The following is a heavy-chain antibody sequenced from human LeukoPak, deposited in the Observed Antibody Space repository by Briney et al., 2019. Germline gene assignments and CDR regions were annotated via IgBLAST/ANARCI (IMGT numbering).Heavy chain of an antibody. D-gene: IGHD3-3*01. J-gene: IGHJ4*02. CDR2: IIPIFGTA. CDR3: ARDLRSVLRFLEWSDMGYFDY. CDR1: GGTFSSYA. Sequence: GASVKVSCKASGGTFSSYAISWVRQAPGQGLEWMGGIIPIFGTANYAQKFQGRVTITADKSTSTAYMELSSLRSEDTAVYYCARDLRSVLRFLEWSDMGYFDYWGQGTLVTVSS. V-gene: IGHV1-69*06.